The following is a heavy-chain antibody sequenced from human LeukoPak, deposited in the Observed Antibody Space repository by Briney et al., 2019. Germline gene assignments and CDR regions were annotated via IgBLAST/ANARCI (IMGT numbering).Heavy chain of an antibody. Sequence: PSETLSLTCAVYGGSFSGYYWSWIRQPPGKGLEWIGEINHSGSTNYNPSLKSRVTISVDTSKNQFSLKLSSVTAADTAVYYCARHHLTMVRGVINPAPFDYWGQGTLVTVSS. V-gene: IGHV4-34*01. CDR1: GGSFSGYY. CDR3: ARHHLTMVRGVINPAPFDY. D-gene: IGHD3-10*01. CDR2: INHSGST. J-gene: IGHJ4*02.